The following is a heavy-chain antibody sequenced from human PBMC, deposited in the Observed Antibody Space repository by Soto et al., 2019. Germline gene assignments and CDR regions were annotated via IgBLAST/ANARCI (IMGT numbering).Heavy chain of an antibody. J-gene: IGHJ6*02. CDR2: IGTAGDT. CDR1: GFTFSSYD. CDR3: ARGRGEGFYSSPYYYGMDV. Sequence: GGSLRLSCAASGFTFSSYDMHWVRQATGKGLEWVSAIGTAGDTYYPGSVKGRFTISRENAKNSLYLQMNSLRAGDTAVYYCARGRGEGFYSSPYYYGMDVWGQGTTVTVSS. D-gene: IGHD6-13*01. V-gene: IGHV3-13*01.